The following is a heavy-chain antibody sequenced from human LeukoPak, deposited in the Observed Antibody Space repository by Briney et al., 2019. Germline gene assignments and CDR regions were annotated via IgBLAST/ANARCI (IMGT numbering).Heavy chain of an antibody. D-gene: IGHD4-23*01. Sequence: GGSLRLSCAASGFPFRDYWMSWMRQAPGKGLEWVANIKYDGNEEYYVDSVKGRFTISRDNAKNSLYLQLNGLRLEDTAVYYCRSGGAAPGSFDNWGQGTPVTVS. V-gene: IGHV3-7*01. CDR1: GFPFRDYW. CDR3: RSGGAAPGSFDN. J-gene: IGHJ4*02. CDR2: IKYDGNEE.